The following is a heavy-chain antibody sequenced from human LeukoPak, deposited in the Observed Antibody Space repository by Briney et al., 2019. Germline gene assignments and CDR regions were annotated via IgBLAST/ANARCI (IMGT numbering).Heavy chain of an antibody. D-gene: IGHD3-10*01. V-gene: IGHV3-21*01. CDR3: ARSGGPGTYHQLRYNWFDP. CDR2: ITTISHYI. J-gene: IGHJ5*02. Sequence: GGSLRLSCAASGFTLSDYHMNWVRQAPGKGLEWLSSITTISHYIYYADAVRGRFTISRDNAKNSLYMQMNSLRGEDTAVYYCARSGGPGTYHQLRYNWFDPWGQGTLVTVSS. CDR1: GFTLSDYH.